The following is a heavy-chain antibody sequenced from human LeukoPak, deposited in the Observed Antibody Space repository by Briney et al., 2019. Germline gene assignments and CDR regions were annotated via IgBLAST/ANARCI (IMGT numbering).Heavy chain of an antibody. CDR2: ISYDGSNK. J-gene: IGHJ4*02. V-gene: IGHV3-30*04. D-gene: IGHD4-17*01. Sequence: SLRLSCAASGFTFSSYAMHWVRQAPGKGLEWVAVISYDGSNKYYADSVKGRFTISRHNSKNTLYLQMNSLRAEDTAVYYCARGLDDYGTDRAYDYWGQGTLVTVSS. CDR3: ARGLDDYGTDRAYDY. CDR1: GFTFSSYA.